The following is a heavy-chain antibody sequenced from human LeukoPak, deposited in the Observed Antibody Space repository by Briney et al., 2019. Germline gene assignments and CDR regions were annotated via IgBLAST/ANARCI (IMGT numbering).Heavy chain of an antibody. D-gene: IGHD4-17*01. CDR1: GYTFTSYY. J-gene: IGHJ4*02. CDR3: ARTYGDYPNYYFDY. CDR2: ISPSGGST. Sequence: ASVKVSCKASGYTFTSYYIHWVRQAPEQGLEWMGIISPSGGSTSYAQKFQGRVTMTRDTSTSTVYMELRSLRSEDTAVYYCARTYGDYPNYYFDYWGQGTLVTVSS. V-gene: IGHV1-46*01.